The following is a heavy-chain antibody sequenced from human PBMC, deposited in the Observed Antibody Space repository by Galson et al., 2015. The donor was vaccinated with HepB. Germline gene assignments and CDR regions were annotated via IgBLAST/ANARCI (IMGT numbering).Heavy chain of an antibody. CDR3: ARWRHDSGDFDY. D-gene: IGHD4-17*01. Sequence: CAISGDSVSSNSAAWNWIRQSPSRGLEWLGRTYYRSKWYNDYAVSEKSQITINPDTSKNQFSLQLNSVTPEDTAVYYCARWRHDSGDFDYWSQGALVTVSS. CDR1: GDSVSSNSAA. CDR2: TYYRSKWYN. V-gene: IGHV6-1*01. J-gene: IGHJ4*02.